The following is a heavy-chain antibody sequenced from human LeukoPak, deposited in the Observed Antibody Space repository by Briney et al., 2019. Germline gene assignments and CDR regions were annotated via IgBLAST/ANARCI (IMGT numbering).Heavy chain of an antibody. CDR2: IKEDGSEK. D-gene: IGHD1-26*01. CDR3: AGRIFDI. CDR1: GFTFSHCG. Sequence: PGGSLRLSCEASGFTFSHCGMHWVRQVPGKGLEWVANIKEDGSEKYYVDSVKGRFTISRDNAKNSLYLQMNSLRAEDTAVYYCAGRIFDIWGQGTMVTVSS. V-gene: IGHV3-7*01. J-gene: IGHJ3*02.